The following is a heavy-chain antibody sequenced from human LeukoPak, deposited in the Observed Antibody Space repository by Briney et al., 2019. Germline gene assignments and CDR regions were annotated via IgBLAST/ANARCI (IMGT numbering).Heavy chain of an antibody. Sequence: ASETLSLTCTVSGGSISSYYWSWIRQPAGKGLEWIGRIYTSGSTNYNPSLKSRVTMSVDTSKNQFSLKLSSVTAADTAVYYCARDPYLAAAGYYYYYMDVWGKGTTVTISS. V-gene: IGHV4-4*07. D-gene: IGHD6-13*01. J-gene: IGHJ6*03. CDR2: IYTSGST. CDR1: GGSISSYY. CDR3: ARDPYLAAAGYYYYYMDV.